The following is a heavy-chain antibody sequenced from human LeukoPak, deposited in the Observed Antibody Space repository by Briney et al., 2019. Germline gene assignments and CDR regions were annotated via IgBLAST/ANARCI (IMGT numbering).Heavy chain of an antibody. CDR2: IYYSGST. Sequence: SETLSLTCTVSGGSIISGSYYWGWIRQPPGKGLEWIGSIYYSGSTYYNPSLKSRVTISVDTSKNQFSLKLSSVTAADTAVYYCARLTYGGYGDDYWGQGTLVTVSS. CDR3: ARLTYGGYGDDY. CDR1: GGSIISGSYY. D-gene: IGHD5-12*01. J-gene: IGHJ4*02. V-gene: IGHV4-39*01.